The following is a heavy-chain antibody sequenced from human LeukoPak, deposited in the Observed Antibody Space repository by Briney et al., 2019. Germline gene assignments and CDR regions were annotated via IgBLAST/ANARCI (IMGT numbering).Heavy chain of an antibody. CDR1: GFTFSRYG. J-gene: IGHJ2*01. V-gene: IGHV3-30*18. CDR2: ILYDGSNK. D-gene: IGHD6-13*01. Sequence: PGGSLRLSCAASGFTFSRYGMHWVRQAPGKGLEWVALILYDGSNKYYADSVKGRFPISRDNSKNTLYLQMNSLRAEDTAVYYCAKDSSNSWYWYFDLWGRGTLVTVSS. CDR3: AKDSSNSWYWYFDL.